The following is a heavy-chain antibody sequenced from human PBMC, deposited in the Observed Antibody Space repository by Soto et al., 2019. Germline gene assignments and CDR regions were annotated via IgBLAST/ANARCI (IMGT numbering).Heavy chain of an antibody. CDR1: GYTFTSYG. D-gene: IGHD6-13*01. Sequence: GASVKVSCKASGYTFTSYGMSWVRQAPGQGLEWMGWISAYNGNTNYAQKLQGRVTMTTDTSTSTAYMELRSLRSDDTAVYYCARDIYSSSWYEMGYYYYYGRDVRGHGNKAPVSS. J-gene: IGHJ6*02. V-gene: IGHV1-18*01. CDR2: ISAYNGNT. CDR3: ARDIYSSSWYEMGYYYYYGRDV.